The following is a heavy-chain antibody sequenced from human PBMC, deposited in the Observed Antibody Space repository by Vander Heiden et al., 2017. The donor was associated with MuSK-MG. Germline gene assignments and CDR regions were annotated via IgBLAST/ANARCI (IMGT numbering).Heavy chain of an antibody. D-gene: IGHD3-9*01. CDR3: AKGILTGYPLNLFDY. V-gene: IGHV3-9*01. CDR1: GFTFDDYA. CDR2: ISWNSGSI. J-gene: IGHJ4*02. Sequence: EVQLVESGGGLVQPGRSLRLSCAASGFTFDDYAMHWVRQAPGKGLEWVSGISWNSGSIGYADSVKGRFTISRDNAKNSLYLQMNSLRAEDTALYYCAKGILTGYPLNLFDYWGQGNLGTVAS.